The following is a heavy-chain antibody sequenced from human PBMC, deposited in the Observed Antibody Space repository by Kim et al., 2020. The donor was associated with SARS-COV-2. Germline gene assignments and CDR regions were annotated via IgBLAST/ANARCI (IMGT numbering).Heavy chain of an antibody. CDR3: TTDPRRWAPTVDY. J-gene: IGHJ4*02. D-gene: IGHD1-26*01. Sequence: YAAPVKGRFTISRDDSKNTLYLQMNSLKTEDTAVYYCTTDPRRWAPTVDYWGQGTLVTVSS. V-gene: IGHV3-15*01.